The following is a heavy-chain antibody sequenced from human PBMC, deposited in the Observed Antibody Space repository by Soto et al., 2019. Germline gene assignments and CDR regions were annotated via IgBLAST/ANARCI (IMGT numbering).Heavy chain of an antibody. J-gene: IGHJ4*02. CDR1: GYTFTGHY. CDR2: IGPNSGVT. Sequence: QVQLVQSGAEVKKPGASVKVSCKASGYTFTGHYMHWVRQAPGGGLEWMGWIGPNSGVTNYAQKFQGRVSMTRDTAISTVYMELTRLTSDDTAVYFCAREGELVAAATDFWGQVTLVTVSS. CDR3: AREGELVAAATDF. D-gene: IGHD3-16*01. V-gene: IGHV1-2*02.